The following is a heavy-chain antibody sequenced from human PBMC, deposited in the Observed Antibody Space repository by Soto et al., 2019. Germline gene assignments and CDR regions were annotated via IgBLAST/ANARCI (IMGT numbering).Heavy chain of an antibody. CDR3: AKDIERNGWYRGPYYFDY. Sequence: WGSPRLSCAASGFTFSSYAMSWVRQAQGKGLEWVSAISGSGGSTYYADSVKGRCTTSRNNSKNTLYLQMNSLRAEDTAVYYCAKDIERNGWYRGPYYFDYWGQGTLVTVSS. D-gene: IGHD6-19*01. V-gene: IGHV3-23*01. J-gene: IGHJ4*02. CDR2: ISGSGGST. CDR1: GFTFSSYA.